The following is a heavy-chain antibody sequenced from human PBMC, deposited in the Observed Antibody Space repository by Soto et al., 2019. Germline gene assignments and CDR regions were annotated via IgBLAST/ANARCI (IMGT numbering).Heavy chain of an antibody. CDR2: ISAYNGNT. V-gene: IGHV1-18*01. Sequence: ASVKVSCKASCYTFTSYGISWVRQAPGQGLEWMGWISAYNGNTNYAQKLQGRVTMTTDTSTSTAYMELRSLRSDDTAVYYCARDQQLVFPQDSPFDYWGQGTLVTVSS. D-gene: IGHD6-6*01. CDR1: CYTFTSYG. CDR3: ARDQQLVFPQDSPFDY. J-gene: IGHJ4*02.